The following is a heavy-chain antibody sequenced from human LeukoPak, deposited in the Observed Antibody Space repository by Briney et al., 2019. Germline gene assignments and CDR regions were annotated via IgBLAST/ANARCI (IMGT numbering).Heavy chain of an antibody. CDR3: ARAALFRGVIGGWFDP. CDR2: IKHDGSEK. CDR1: GFTFSNYW. Sequence: PGGSLRLSCAASGFTFSNYWMTWVRQAPGKGLEWVANIKHDGSEKNYVDSVKGRFTISRDNAKKSLYLQMNSLRSDDTAVYYCARAALFRGVIGGWFDPWGQGTLVTVSS. J-gene: IGHJ5*02. V-gene: IGHV3-7*03. D-gene: IGHD3-10*01.